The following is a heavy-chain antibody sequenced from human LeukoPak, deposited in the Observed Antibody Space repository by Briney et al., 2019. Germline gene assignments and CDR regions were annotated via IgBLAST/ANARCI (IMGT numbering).Heavy chain of an antibody. D-gene: IGHD1-14*01. Sequence: PGGSLRLSCAASGFTFSSHSMNWVRQAPGKGLEWVSSISTSSSYIHYADSVKGRFTISRDNAKNSLYLQMNSLRAEDTAVYYCARGTLNIPGEHGAFDYWGQGTLVTVSS. J-gene: IGHJ4*02. CDR1: GFTFSSHS. V-gene: IGHV3-21*01. CDR2: ISTSSSYI. CDR3: ARGTLNIPGEHGAFDY.